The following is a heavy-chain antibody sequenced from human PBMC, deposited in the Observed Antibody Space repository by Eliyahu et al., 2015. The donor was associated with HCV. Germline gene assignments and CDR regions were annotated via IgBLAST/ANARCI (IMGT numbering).Heavy chain of an antibody. D-gene: IGHD2-2*02. CDR2: ISAYNGNT. CDR1: GXTFTSYG. J-gene: IGHJ4*02. CDR3: AREVRYCSSTSCYSGDDY. V-gene: IGHV1-18*01. Sequence: QVQLVQSGAEVKKPGASVKVFCKASGXTFTSYGISWVRQXPXQGLEWMGXISAYNGNTNXAQKLQGRVTMTTDTSTSTAYMELRSLRSDDTAVYYCAREVRYCSSTSCYSGDDYWGQGTLVTVSS.